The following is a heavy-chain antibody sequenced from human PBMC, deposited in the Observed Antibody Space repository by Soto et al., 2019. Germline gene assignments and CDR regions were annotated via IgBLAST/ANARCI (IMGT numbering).Heavy chain of an antibody. Sequence: PGESLKISCKGSGYSFTSYWIGWVRQMPGKGLEWMGIIYPGDSDTRYSPSFQGQVTISADKSISTAYLQWSSLKASDTAMYYCARDVIAAARPYYYYGMDVWGQGTTVTVSS. V-gene: IGHV5-51*01. CDR1: GYSFTSYW. J-gene: IGHJ6*02. D-gene: IGHD6-25*01. CDR3: ARDVIAAARPYYYYGMDV. CDR2: IYPGDSDT.